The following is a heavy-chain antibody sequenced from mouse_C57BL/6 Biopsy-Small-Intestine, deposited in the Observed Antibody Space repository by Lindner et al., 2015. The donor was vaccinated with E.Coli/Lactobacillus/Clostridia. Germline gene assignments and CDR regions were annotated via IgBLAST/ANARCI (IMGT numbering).Heavy chain of an antibody. CDR1: GYTFTDYN. Sequence: VQLQESGPELVKPGASVKIPCKASGYTFTDYNMDWVKQSHGKSLEWIGDINPNNGGTIYNRKFKGKATLTVDKSSSTAYMELRSLTSEDTAVYYCARRGYHGSRWYFDVWGTGTTVTVSS. CDR2: INPNNGGT. J-gene: IGHJ1*03. V-gene: IGHV1-18*01. CDR3: ARRGYHGSRWYFDV. D-gene: IGHD1-1*01.